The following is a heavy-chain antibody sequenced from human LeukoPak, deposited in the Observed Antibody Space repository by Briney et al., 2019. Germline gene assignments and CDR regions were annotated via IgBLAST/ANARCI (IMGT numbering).Heavy chain of an antibody. CDR2: IYHSGST. CDR1: GGSISSGGYS. D-gene: IGHD2-15*01. CDR3: ARVPIYCSGGSCYSDWYFDL. Sequence: PSEALSLTCAVSGGSISSGGYSWSWIRQPPGKGLEWIGYIYHSGSTYYNPSLKSRVTISVDRSKNQFSLKLSPVTAADTAVYYCARVPIYCSGGSCYSDWYFDLWGRGTLVTVSS. V-gene: IGHV4-30-2*01. J-gene: IGHJ2*01.